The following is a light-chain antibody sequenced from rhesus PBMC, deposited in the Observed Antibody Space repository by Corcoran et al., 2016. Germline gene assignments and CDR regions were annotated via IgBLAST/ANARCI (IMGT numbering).Light chain of an antibody. CDR2: EAS. CDR1: QGMTND. Sequence: DIQMTQSPSSLSASVGDRFTITCRASQGMTNDLAWYQQKPGETPKLLISEASTLRSGIPSRFSGSGSGTDFTLTISSLQSEDFATYSCQHYYRIPYSFGQGTKVEIK. J-gene: IGKJ2*01. V-gene: IGKV1-25*01. CDR3: QHYYRIPYS.